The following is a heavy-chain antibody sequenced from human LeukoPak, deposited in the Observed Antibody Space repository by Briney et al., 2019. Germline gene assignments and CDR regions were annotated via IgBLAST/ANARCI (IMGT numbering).Heavy chain of an antibody. D-gene: IGHD3-3*01. CDR1: GGTFSSYA. CDR3: ARLRSFSRFGVVISPSDAFDL. Sequence: VASVKVSCKACGGTFSSYAISWVRQAPGQGLELMGRIIPIFGTANYAQKFQGRVTITTDESTSTAYMELSSLRSDDTAVYYCARLRSFSRFGVVISPSDAFDLWGQGTMVTVYS. CDR2: IIPIFGTA. V-gene: IGHV1-69*05. J-gene: IGHJ3*01.